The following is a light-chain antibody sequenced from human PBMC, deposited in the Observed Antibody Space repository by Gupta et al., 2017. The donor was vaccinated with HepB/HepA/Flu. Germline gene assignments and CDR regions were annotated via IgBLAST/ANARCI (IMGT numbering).Light chain of an antibody. J-gene: IGKJ5*01. CDR1: QSVSSY. V-gene: IGKV3-11*01. CDR3: QQRSNWPAIT. Sequence: ELVLTQSPATLSLSPGERATLSCRASQSVSSYLAWYQQKPGQAPRLLIYDASNRATGIPARFSGSGSGTDFTLTIRSLEPEDFAVYYCQQRSNWPAITFGQGTRLEIK. CDR2: DAS.